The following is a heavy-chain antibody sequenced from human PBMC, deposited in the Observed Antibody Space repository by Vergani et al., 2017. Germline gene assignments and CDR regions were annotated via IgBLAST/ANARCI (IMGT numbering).Heavy chain of an antibody. J-gene: IGHJ4*02. Sequence: VQLVESGGGLVQPGGSLRLSCAASGFTVSSNYMSWVRQAPGKGLEWVVGMSFDGTNEYYPDLVKGRFTISRDNAQNTLYLQMNSLRVEDTAVYYCAKDPPCSSTSCYMFTDYWGQGTLVTVSS. CDR3: AKDPPCSSTSCYMFTDY. V-gene: IGHV3-30*18. D-gene: IGHD2-2*02. CDR1: GFTVSSNY. CDR2: MSFDGTNE.